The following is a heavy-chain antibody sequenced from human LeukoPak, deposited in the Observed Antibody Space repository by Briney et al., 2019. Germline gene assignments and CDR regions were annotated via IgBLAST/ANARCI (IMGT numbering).Heavy chain of an antibody. D-gene: IGHD3-22*01. CDR2: ISGSGGST. V-gene: IGHV3-23*01. CDR3: AREGYYYDSSGYRLGGDAFDI. Sequence: GGSLRLSCAASGFTFSSYAMSWVRQAPGKGLEWVSAISGSGGSTYYADSVKGRFTISRDNSKNTLYLQMNSLRAEDTAVYYCAREGYYYDSSGYRLGGDAFDIWGQGTMVTVSS. CDR1: GFTFSSYA. J-gene: IGHJ3*02.